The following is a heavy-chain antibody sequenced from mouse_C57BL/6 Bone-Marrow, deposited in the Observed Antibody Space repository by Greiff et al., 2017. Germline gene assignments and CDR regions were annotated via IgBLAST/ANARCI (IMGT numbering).Heavy chain of an antibody. Sequence: QVQLQQSGPELVKPGASVKISCKASGYAFSSSWMNWVKQRPGQGLEWIGRIYPGDGDTNYNGKFKGKATLTADKSSSTAYMQLSSLTSEDSAVYFCASLYSPWFAYWGQGTTLTVSS. CDR2: IYPGDGDT. CDR1: GYAFSSSW. D-gene: IGHD6-1*01. V-gene: IGHV1-82*01. CDR3: ASLYSPWFAY. J-gene: IGHJ2*01.